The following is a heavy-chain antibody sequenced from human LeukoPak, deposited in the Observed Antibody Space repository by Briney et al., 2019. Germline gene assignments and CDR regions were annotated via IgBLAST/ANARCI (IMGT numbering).Heavy chain of an antibody. Sequence: PSETLSLTCSVSGGSISSYSWSWIRQPPGKVLEWIGYIYASGSTNYNPSLKSRVTISVDTSKNQFSLNLTSVTAADTAVYYCARHGSVRSPLGPWGQGTLVTVSS. J-gene: IGHJ5*02. V-gene: IGHV4-4*09. D-gene: IGHD3-10*01. CDR2: IYASGST. CDR1: GGSISSYS. CDR3: ARHGSVRSPLGP.